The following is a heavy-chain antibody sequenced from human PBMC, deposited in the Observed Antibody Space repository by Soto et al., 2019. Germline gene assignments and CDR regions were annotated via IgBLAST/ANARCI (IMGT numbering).Heavy chain of an antibody. CDR3: ARDLVGALLDY. Sequence: QVQLVQSGAEVKKPGASVKVSCKASGYTFTSYGISWVRQAPGQGLEWMGWISAYNGNTNYAQKLQGRVTMTTDTATSPADMELRSLRCHDTAVDYCARDLVGALLDYWGQGTLVTVSS. CDR2: ISAYNGNT. J-gene: IGHJ4*02. V-gene: IGHV1-18*01. CDR1: GYTFTSYG. D-gene: IGHD2-8*02.